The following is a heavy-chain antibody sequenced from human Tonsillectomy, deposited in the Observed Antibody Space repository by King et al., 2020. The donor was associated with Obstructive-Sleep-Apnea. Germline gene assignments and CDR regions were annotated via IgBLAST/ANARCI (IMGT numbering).Heavy chain of an antibody. D-gene: IGHD2-21*01. CDR1: GHTFTDYY. CDR2: INPNSGGT. V-gene: IGHV1-2*02. Sequence: QLVQSGAEVKKPGASVKVSCKVSGHTFTDYYLHWVRQAPGQGLEWMGWINPNSGGTNCAQKFQGRVTMTRDTSITTAYLEVSRLRSDDTAVYYCATERTVGDIREVFDIWGQGTMVSVSS. CDR3: ATERTVGDIREVFDI. J-gene: IGHJ3*02.